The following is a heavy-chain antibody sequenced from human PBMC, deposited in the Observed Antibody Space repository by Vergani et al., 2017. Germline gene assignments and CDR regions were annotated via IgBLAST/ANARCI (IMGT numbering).Heavy chain of an antibody. CDR1: GYTFSAYY. J-gene: IGHJ6*02. Sequence: QVHLVQSGAEVKKPGASVKVSCQTSGYTFSAYYIHWVRQAPGQGLEWMGWVNPNSGDTNYAQKFQGRVTMTRDMAINTTYMELSRLTSDDTAVYYCARDRVAYSGFDYGMDVWGQGTTVTVSS. CDR2: VNPNSGDT. V-gene: IGHV1-2*02. D-gene: IGHD3-10*01. CDR3: ARDRVAYSGFDYGMDV.